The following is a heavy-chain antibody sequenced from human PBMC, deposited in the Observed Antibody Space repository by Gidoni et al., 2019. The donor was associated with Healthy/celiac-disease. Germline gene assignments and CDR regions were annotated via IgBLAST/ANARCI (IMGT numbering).Heavy chain of an antibody. Sequence: EVQLVESGGGLVQPGRSLRLSCAASGFTFDDYAMHWVRQAPGKGLGWVSGISWNSGSIGYADTVKGRFTISRDNAKNSLYLQMNSLRAEDTALYYCAKVWEWLAGEAYFDYWGQGTLVTVSS. CDR1: GFTFDDYA. V-gene: IGHV3-9*01. CDR3: AKVWEWLAGEAYFDY. J-gene: IGHJ4*02. CDR2: ISWNSGSI. D-gene: IGHD6-19*01.